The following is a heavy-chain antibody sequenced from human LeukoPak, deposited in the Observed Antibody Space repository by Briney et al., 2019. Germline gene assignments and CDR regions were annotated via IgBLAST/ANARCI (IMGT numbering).Heavy chain of an antibody. D-gene: IGHD2-8*01. CDR2: MAWNSGRI. J-gene: IGHJ4*02. CDR1: GFRLDDYG. V-gene: IGHV3-9*01. Sequence: PGRSLRLSCEASGFRLDDYGMRWVRQRPGKGLEYVAGMAWNSGRIGYADSVKGRFTISRDNAKNSLYLQMNSLRPEDTGIYYCANEMVYTTSSLDSWGQGTQVTVSS. CDR3: ANEMVYTTSSLDS.